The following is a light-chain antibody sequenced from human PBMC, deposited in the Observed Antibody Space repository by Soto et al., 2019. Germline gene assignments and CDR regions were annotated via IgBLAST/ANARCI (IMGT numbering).Light chain of an antibody. CDR1: QSVSNNY. CDR3: QQYGSAPWT. J-gene: IGKJ1*01. Sequence: EIVLTQSPGTLSLSPGERVTISCRASQSVSNNYLAWYQQKPGQAPRLLIYAASNRARGIAVRFGGSASGTDFPLTVRRPESEDFAVYYCQQYGSAPWTFSPGTKLE. V-gene: IGKV3-20*01. CDR2: AAS.